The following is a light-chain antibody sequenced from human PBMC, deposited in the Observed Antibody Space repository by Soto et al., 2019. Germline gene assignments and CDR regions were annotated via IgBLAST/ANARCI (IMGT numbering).Light chain of an antibody. V-gene: IGKV3D-15*01. CDR3: QQYNIWPPLT. Sequence: IVLTQSPATLSLSPGERATLSCRASQSVSSYLAWYQQKPGQAPRLLIYGASSRATGIPDRFSGSGSGTEFTLTISSLQSEDFAVYFCQQYNIWPPLTFGGGTKVDI. CDR1: QSVSSY. J-gene: IGKJ4*01. CDR2: GAS.